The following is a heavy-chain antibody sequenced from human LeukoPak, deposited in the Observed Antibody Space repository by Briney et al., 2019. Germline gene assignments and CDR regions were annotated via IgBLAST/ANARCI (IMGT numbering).Heavy chain of an antibody. CDR3: AGDHNGSGYYNPFDY. J-gene: IGHJ4*02. CDR1: GYTFNNNA. D-gene: IGHD3-22*01. V-gene: IGHV1-3*01. Sequence: ASVKVSCKASGYTFNNNAIHWVRQAPGQRPEWMGWIIPGNGNTKYAQKFQGRVTITRDTSASIAYMELSSLRSEDTALYYCAGDHNGSGYYNPFDYWGQGTLVSVSS. CDR2: IIPGNGNT.